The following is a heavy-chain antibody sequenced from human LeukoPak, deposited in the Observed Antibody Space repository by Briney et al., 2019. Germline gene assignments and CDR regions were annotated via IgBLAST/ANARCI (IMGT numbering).Heavy chain of an antibody. CDR1: GFTFSSYS. D-gene: IGHD3-10*01. V-gene: IGHV3-48*01. CDR3: AREAPRLLWFGESINSDY. Sequence: PGGSLRLSCAASGFTFSSYSMNWVRQAPGKGLEWVSYISSSSSTIYYADSVKGRFTISRDNAKNSLYLQMNSLRAEDTAVYCCAREAPRLLWFGESINSDYWGQGTLVTVSS. CDR2: ISSSSSTI. J-gene: IGHJ4*02.